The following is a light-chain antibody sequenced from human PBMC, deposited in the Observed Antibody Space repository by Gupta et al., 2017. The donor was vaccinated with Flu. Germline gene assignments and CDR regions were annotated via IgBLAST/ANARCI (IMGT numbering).Light chain of an antibody. Sequence: EIVLTQSPATLSVSPGEGATLSCRASQSVSSNLAWYQQKPGQAPRILIYDASTRATGIPARFSGSGAGTEFTLTISSLQSEDFAVYYCQQYNNWPSFTFGHGTKVDIK. V-gene: IGKV3-15*01. CDR3: QQYNNWPSFT. CDR2: DAS. CDR1: QSVSSN. J-gene: IGKJ3*01.